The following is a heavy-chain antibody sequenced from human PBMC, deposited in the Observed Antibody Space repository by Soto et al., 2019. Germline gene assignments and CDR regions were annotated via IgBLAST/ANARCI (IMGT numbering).Heavy chain of an antibody. CDR3: AGSYGPADS. J-gene: IGHJ5*01. D-gene: IGHD3-16*01. Sequence: EVQLVESGGGLVKPGGSLRLSCAASDFIFSNYHMNWIRQAPGKGLEWVSSISSGGDNVYYTASVNGRFTISRDNAKNSLFLQRNSLRAEDTAVYYCAGSYGPADSWGQGTLVTVSS. CDR1: DFIFSNYH. CDR2: ISSGGDNV. V-gene: IGHV3-21*02.